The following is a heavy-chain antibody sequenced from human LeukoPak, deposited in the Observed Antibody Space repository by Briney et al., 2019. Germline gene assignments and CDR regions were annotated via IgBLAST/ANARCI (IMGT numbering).Heavy chain of an antibody. CDR3: ARDRGSITMVRGVNYY. Sequence: GGSLRLSCAASGFTFSSYAMSWVRQAPGKGLEWVSVIYSGRGGSTYYADSVKGRFTISRDNAKNSLFLQMNSLRAEDTAVYYCARDRGSITMVRGVNYYWGQGTLVTVSS. V-gene: IGHV3-23*01. CDR2: IYSGRGGST. CDR1: GFTFSSYA. D-gene: IGHD3-10*01. J-gene: IGHJ4*02.